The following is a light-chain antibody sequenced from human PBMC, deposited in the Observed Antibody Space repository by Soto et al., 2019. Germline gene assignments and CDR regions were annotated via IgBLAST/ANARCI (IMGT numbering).Light chain of an antibody. CDR1: SSNIGSNY. Sequence: QSVLTQPPSASGTPGQRVTISCSGSSSNIGSNYVYWYQQLPGTAPKLLIYRNNQRPSGVPDRFSGSKSGTSASLAISGLRSEDEADYYCAAWDDSLRGRTVFGGGTQLTVL. J-gene: IGLJ7*01. CDR2: RNN. V-gene: IGLV1-47*01. CDR3: AAWDDSLRGRTV.